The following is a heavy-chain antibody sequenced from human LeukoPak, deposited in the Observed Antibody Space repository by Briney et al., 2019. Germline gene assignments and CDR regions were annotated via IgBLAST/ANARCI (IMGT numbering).Heavy chain of an antibody. D-gene: IGHD4-23*01. J-gene: IGHJ3*02. Sequence: GGSLRLSCAASGFTFSSYAMHWVRQAPWKGLEYVSAISSNGGSTYYANSVKGRFTISRDNSKNTLYLQMGSLRAEDMAVYYCARDRWDAFDIWGQGTMVTVSS. V-gene: IGHV3-64*01. CDR2: ISSNGGST. CDR3: ARDRWDAFDI. CDR1: GFTFSSYA.